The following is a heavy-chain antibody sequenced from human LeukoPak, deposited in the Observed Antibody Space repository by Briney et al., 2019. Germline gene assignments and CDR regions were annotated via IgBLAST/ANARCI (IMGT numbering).Heavy chain of an antibody. V-gene: IGHV3-30*02. CDR2: IRYDGSNK. CDR1: GFTFSTYV. D-gene: IGHD3-10*02. Sequence: GGSLRLSCAASGFTFSTYVMIWVRQAPGKGLEWVAFIRYDGSNKYYADSVKGRFTISRDNSKNTLYLQMNSLRAEDTAVYYCAKDMSAIFDYWGQGTLVTVSS. CDR3: AKDMSAIFDY. J-gene: IGHJ4*02.